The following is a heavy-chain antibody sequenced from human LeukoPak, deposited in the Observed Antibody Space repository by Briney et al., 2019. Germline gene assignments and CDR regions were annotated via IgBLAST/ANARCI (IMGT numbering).Heavy chain of an antibody. J-gene: IGHJ4*02. CDR3: ARDRRCSSTSCYYFDY. CDR1: GGSISSSNW. D-gene: IGHD2-2*01. V-gene: IGHV4-4*02. CDR2: IYHSGST. Sequence: SETLSLTCAVSGGSISSSNWWSWVRQPPGKGLEWIGEIYHSGSTNYSPSLKSRVTISVDKSKNQFSLKLSSVTAADTAVYYCARDRRCSSTSCYYFDYWGQGTLVTVSS.